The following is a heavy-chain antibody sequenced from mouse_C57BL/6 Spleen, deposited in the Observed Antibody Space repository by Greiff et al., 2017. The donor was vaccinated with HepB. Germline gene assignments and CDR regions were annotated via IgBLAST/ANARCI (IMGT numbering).Heavy chain of an antibody. V-gene: IGHV1-15*01. Sequence: QVQLQQSGAELVRPGASVTLSCKASGYTFTDYEMHWVKQTPVHGLEWIGAIDPETGGTAYNQKFKGKAILTADKSSSTAYMELRSLTSEDSAVYYCLGITTVVARYWYFDVWGTGTTVTVSS. CDR2: IDPETGGT. CDR3: LGITTVVARYWYFDV. CDR1: GYTFTDYE. D-gene: IGHD1-1*01. J-gene: IGHJ1*03.